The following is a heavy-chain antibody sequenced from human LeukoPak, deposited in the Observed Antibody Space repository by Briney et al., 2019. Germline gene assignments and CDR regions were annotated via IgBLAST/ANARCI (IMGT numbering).Heavy chain of an antibody. J-gene: IGHJ3*02. Sequence: GGSLRLSCAASGFTFSSYAMHWVRQAPGKGLEWVAVISYDGSNKYYADSVKGRFTISRDTSKNTLYLQMNSLRAEDTAVYYCARVVVGTTLRYDAFDIWGQGTMVTVSS. CDR2: ISYDGSNK. D-gene: IGHD1-26*01. CDR1: GFTFSSYA. V-gene: IGHV3-30*14. CDR3: ARVVVGTTLRYDAFDI.